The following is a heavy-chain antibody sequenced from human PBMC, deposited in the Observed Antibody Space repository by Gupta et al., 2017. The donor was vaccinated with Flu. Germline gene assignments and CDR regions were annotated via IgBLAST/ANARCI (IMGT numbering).Heavy chain of an antibody. Sequence: VQLVQSGAEVKKHGASVKVSCKASGYPFTDYYIHWVRQAPGQGLEWMGRINPHSGSRNYQQKFQGRVTITEDSSLSTAYMELSRLRSDDTAVYYCAREKFCHTTSCYRYFDPWGQGTLVTVSS. J-gene: IGHJ5*02. D-gene: IGHD2-2*02. V-gene: IGHV1-2*06. CDR3: AREKFCHTTSCYRYFDP. CDR1: GYPFTDYY. CDR2: INPHSGSR.